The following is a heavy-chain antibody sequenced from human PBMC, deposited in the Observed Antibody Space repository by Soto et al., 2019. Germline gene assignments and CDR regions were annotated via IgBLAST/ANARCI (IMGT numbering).Heavy chain of an antibody. CDR3: ARQDEPLGY. D-gene: IGHD1-26*01. J-gene: IGHJ4*02. V-gene: IGHV1-46*01. CDR1: GYTFTNYY. Sequence: GASVKVSCKASGYTFTNYYMHWVRQAPGQGLEWMGMINPSGDSTTYAQKFQGRVTMTRDTSTSTVYIELSSLRSEDTAVYYCARQDEPLGYWGQGTLVTSPQ. CDR2: INPSGDST.